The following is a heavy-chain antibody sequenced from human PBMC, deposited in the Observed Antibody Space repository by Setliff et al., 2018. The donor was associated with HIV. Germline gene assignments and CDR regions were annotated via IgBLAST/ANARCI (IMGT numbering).Heavy chain of an antibody. V-gene: IGHV1-2*02. J-gene: IGHJ3*02. Sequence: ASVKVSCKASGYTFTDYYIHWVRQAPGQGLEWMGWINSASGGTNYAQNFQGRVTVTRDTSINTAYVELNSLKSDDTAVYYCARDYLHVFDIWGPGTMVTVSS. CDR1: GYTFTDYY. CDR2: INSASGGT. CDR3: ARDYLHVFDI.